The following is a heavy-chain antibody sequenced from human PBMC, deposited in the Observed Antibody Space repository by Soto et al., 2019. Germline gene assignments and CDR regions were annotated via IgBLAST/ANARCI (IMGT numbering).Heavy chain of an antibody. D-gene: IGHD6-13*01. CDR1: GGSISSNY. CDR2: VYNSGST. CDR3: ARYRREAVAGYTLDN. J-gene: IGHJ4*02. Sequence: ETLSLTCTVSGGSISSNYWTWIRQPPGKGLEWIGYVYNSGSTNYNPSLKSRVTISEDTSKSQFSLKVNSMTAADTAVYYCARYRREAVAGYTLDNWGQGILVTVSS. V-gene: IGHV4-59*01.